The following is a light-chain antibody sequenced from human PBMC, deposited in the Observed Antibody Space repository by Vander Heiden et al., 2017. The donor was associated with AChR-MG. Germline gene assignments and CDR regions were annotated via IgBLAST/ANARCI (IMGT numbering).Light chain of an antibody. Sequence: DIQMTQSPSTLSASVGARVTITCRASQSISRWLAWYQQKPGKAPKLLIYKASSLESGDPSRFSGSGYGTEFTLTISSLQPDDSAPYYCQHHNSYSCRAFGPRTKVEIK. V-gene: IGKV1-5*03. CDR1: QSISRW. CDR3: QHHNSYSCRA. J-gene: IGKJ1*01. CDR2: KAS.